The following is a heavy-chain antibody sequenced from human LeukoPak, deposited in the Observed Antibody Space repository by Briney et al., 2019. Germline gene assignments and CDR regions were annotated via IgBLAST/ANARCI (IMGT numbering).Heavy chain of an antibody. CDR2: IKPDGSEK. V-gene: IGHV3-7*01. CDR3: AREGAYSTFDY. CDR1: GFTFSSHW. Sequence: AGGSLRLSCAASGFTFSSHWMTWVRQAPGEGLEWVANIKPDGSEKYYVNSVKGRFTISRDNAKNSLFLQMNSLRAEDTAVYFCAREGAYSTFDYWGQGTLVTVSS. J-gene: IGHJ4*02. D-gene: IGHD6-13*01.